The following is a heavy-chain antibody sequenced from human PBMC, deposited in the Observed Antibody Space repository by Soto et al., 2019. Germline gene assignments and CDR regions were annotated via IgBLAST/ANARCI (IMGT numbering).Heavy chain of an antibody. CDR3: ARSCSGGSCYSPNDY. D-gene: IGHD2-15*01. V-gene: IGHV4-34*01. J-gene: IGHJ4*02. Sequence: QVQLQQWGAGLLKPSETLSLTCAVYGGSFSGYYWSWIRQPPGKGLEWIGEINHSGSTNYNPSLKSRVTISVDTSKNQFSLKLSSLTAADTAVYYCARSCSGGSCYSPNDYWGQGTLVTVSS. CDR1: GGSFSGYY. CDR2: INHSGST.